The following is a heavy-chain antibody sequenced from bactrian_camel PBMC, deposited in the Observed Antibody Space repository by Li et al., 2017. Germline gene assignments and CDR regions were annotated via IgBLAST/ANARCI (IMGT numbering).Heavy chain of an antibody. D-gene: IGHD7*01. CDR2: IYMDGHA. V-gene: IGHV3S10*01. CDR3: ATGTDLAS. Sequence: VQLVESGGGLVQPGGSLRLSCAASGFTFSHYAMSWVRQAPGKGLEWVSRIYMDGHAAYADSVKGRFTISRDNAKNTLYLQMNSLKSEDTGLYYCATGTDLASWGQGTQVTVS. J-gene: IGHJ6*01. CDR1: GFTFSHYA.